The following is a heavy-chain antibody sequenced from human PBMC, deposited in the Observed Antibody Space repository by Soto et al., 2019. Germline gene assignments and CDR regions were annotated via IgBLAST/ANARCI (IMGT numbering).Heavy chain of an antibody. Sequence: SETPSLTFTVPGGSISSCYYYWSWIRQPPEKGLEWIGYIYYSGTTSYNPSLNSRVTISVDTSKNQFSLKLNSVTAADTAVYYCARESYYGSGATVVGYWGLGTLVTVSS. J-gene: IGHJ4*02. CDR1: GGSISSCYYY. CDR3: ARESYYGSGATVVGY. CDR2: IYYSGTT. D-gene: IGHD3-10*01. V-gene: IGHV4-61*01.